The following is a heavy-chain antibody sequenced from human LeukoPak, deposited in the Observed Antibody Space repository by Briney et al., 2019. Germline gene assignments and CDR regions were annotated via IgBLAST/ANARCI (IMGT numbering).Heavy chain of an antibody. CDR3: ARVVVTHWAFDI. V-gene: IGHV1-69*13. J-gene: IGHJ3*02. Sequence: SVTVSCKASGGTFSSYAISWVRQAPGQGLEWMGGIIPIFGTANYAQKFQGRVTITADESTSTAYMELSSLRSEDTAVYYCARVVVTHWAFDIWGQGTMVTVSS. CDR1: GGTFSSYA. CDR2: IIPIFGTA. D-gene: IGHD3-22*01.